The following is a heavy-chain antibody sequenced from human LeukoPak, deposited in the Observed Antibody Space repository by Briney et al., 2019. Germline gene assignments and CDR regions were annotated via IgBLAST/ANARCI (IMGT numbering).Heavy chain of an antibody. CDR1: GFTFSDYY. V-gene: IGHV3-11*06. CDR3: ARVGGYSGYDSPLGIYFDY. Sequence: PGGSLRLSRAASGFTFSDYYMSWIRQAPGKGLEWVSYISSSSSYTNYADSVKGRFTISRDNAKNSLYLQMNSLRAEDTAVYYCARVGGYSGYDSPLGIYFDYWGQGTLVTVSS. J-gene: IGHJ4*02. D-gene: IGHD5-12*01. CDR2: ISSSSSYT.